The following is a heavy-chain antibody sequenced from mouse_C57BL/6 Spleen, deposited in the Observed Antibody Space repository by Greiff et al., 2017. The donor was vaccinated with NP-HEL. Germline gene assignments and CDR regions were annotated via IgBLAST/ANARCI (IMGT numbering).Heavy chain of an antibody. D-gene: IGHD2-4*01. V-gene: IGHV5-12*01. CDR3: ARQDYDGGYFDV. J-gene: IGHJ1*03. Sequence: EVKLQESGGGLVQPGGSLKLSCAASGFTFSDYYMYWVRQTPEKRLEWVAYISNGGGSTYYPDTVKGRFTISRDNAKNTLYLQMSRLKSEDTAMYYCARQDYDGGYFDVWGTGTTVTVSS. CDR2: ISNGGGST. CDR1: GFTFSDYY.